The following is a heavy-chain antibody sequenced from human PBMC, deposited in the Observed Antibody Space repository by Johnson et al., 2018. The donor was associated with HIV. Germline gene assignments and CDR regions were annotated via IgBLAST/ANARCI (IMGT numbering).Heavy chain of an antibody. D-gene: IGHD2-15*01. CDR2: IYSGGRT. Sequence: EVQLLESGGGLIQPGGSRRLSCAASGFTVSDNYMTWVRQAPGKGLEWVSVIYSGGRTYYADFVQGRFTISRDNSKNTVYLLMNSLRGEDTAVYYCARILLGYCRAWGQGTMVTVSS. CDR1: GFTVSDNY. CDR3: ARILLGYCRA. V-gene: IGHV3-53*01. J-gene: IGHJ3*01.